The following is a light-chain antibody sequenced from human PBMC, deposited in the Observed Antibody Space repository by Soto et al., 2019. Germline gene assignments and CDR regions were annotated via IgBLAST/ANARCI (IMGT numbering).Light chain of an antibody. J-gene: IGKJ1*01. CDR1: QSMNIH. CDR3: QHYQRWPPWT. Sequence: DIVMRQSPATLSVSPGERATLSCRASQSMNIHLAWYQHKPGQAPRLLIYDASTRATGVPPRFSGSGSGTEFTLTISSLQSEDFATYYCQHYQRWPPWTFGQGTRLEIK. V-gene: IGKV3-15*01. CDR2: DAS.